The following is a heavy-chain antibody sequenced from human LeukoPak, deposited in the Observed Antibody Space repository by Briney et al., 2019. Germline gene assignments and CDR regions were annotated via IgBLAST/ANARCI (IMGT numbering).Heavy chain of an antibody. CDR2: IYYSGST. Sequence: SETLPLTCTVSGGSISSSSYYWGWIRQPPGKGLEWIGSIYYSGSTYYNPSLKSRVTISVDTSKNQFSLKLSSVTAADTAVYYCARHPIRSTYYYYMDVWGKGTTVTVSS. CDR1: GGSISSSSYY. CDR3: ARHPIRSTYYYYMDV. J-gene: IGHJ6*03. D-gene: IGHD3-3*01. V-gene: IGHV4-39*01.